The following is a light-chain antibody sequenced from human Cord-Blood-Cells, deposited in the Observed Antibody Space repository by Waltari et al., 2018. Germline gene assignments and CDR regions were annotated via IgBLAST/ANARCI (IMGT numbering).Light chain of an antibody. J-gene: IGKJ5*01. Sequence: DIVMTQSPLSLPVTPGEPASISCRSSQSLLHSNGYNYLDWYLQKPGQSPQLLIYLGSNRASGVPDRFSGSGSGTDFTLKISRVEAEDVGVYYCMQALHRITFGQGTRLEIK. CDR3: MQALHRIT. CDR1: QSLLHSNGYNY. CDR2: LGS. V-gene: IGKV2-28*01.